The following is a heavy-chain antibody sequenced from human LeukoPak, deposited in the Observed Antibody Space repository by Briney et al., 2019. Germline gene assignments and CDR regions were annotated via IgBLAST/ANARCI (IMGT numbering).Heavy chain of an antibody. D-gene: IGHD2-2*01. V-gene: IGHV3-7*05. CDR1: GFTFSTYW. Sequence: PGGSLRLSCAASGFTFSTYWMNWVRQAPGKGLEWVANIKHDGSEINYMDSVKGRFTISRDNAKNSLYLQMNSLRTEDTAVYYCAKDGAGVPAARYYFDYWGQGTLVIVSS. CDR2: IKHDGSEI. J-gene: IGHJ4*02. CDR3: AKDGAGVPAARYYFDY.